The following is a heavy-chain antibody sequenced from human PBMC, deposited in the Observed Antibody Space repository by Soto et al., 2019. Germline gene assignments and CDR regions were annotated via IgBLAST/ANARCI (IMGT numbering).Heavy chain of an antibody. CDR3: ARHAGIDDAFDI. CDR2: IYYSGST. J-gene: IGHJ3*02. Sequence: SETLSLTCTVSGGSISSSSYYWGWIRQPPGKGLERIGSIYYSGSTYYNPSLKSRVTISVDTSKNQFSLKLSSVTAADTAVYYCARHAGIDDAFDIWGQGTMVTVSS. D-gene: IGHD6-13*01. CDR1: GGSISSSSYY. V-gene: IGHV4-39*01.